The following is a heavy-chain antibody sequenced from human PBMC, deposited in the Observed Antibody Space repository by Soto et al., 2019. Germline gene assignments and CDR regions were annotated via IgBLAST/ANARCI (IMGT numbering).Heavy chain of an antibody. V-gene: IGHV3-23*01. CDR3: AKVDAYSYRTDH. CDR1: GFTFSNSA. CDR2: IGRTNNT. D-gene: IGHD3-16*02. Sequence: GGSLRFSCAASGFTFSNSAMTWVRQALGKGPEWVSSIGRTNNTHYADSVKGRFAISRDNSQNTPYLQMNSLTAEDTAVYFCAKVDAYSYRTDHWGQGTLVTVSS. J-gene: IGHJ4*02.